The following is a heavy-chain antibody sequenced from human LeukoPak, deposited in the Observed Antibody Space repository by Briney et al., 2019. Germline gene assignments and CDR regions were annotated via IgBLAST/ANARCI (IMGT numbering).Heavy chain of an antibody. CDR3: ARDHQLLYRYYYYYMDV. D-gene: IGHD2-2*02. Sequence: PVGSLRLSCAASGFTFSSYSMNWVRQAPGKGLEWVSYISSSSSTIYYADSVKGRFTISRDNAKNSLYLQMNSLRAEDTAVYYCARDHQLLYRYYYYYMDVWGKGTTVTVSS. V-gene: IGHV3-48*04. CDR2: ISSSSSTI. J-gene: IGHJ6*03. CDR1: GFTFSSYS.